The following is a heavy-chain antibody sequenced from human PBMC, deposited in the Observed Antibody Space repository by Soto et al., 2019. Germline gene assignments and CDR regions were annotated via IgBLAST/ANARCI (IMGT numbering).Heavy chain of an antibody. CDR2: IYPGDSDT. D-gene: IGHD3-10*01. CDR1: GYSFTSYW. CDR3: ASRTYYGSGSYFSDAFDI. Sequence: GESLKISCKGSGYSFTSYWIGWVRQVPGKGLEWMGIIYPGDSDTRYSPSFQGQVTISADKSISTAYLQWSSLKASDTAMYYCASRTYYGSGSYFSDAFDIWGQGTTVTASS. V-gene: IGHV5-51*01. J-gene: IGHJ3*02.